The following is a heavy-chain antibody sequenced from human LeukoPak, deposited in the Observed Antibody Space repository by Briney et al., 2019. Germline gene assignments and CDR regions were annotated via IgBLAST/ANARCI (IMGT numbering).Heavy chain of an antibody. D-gene: IGHD1-26*01. Sequence: KSSETLSLTCSVSGGSIISDSYYWAWIRQPPGKGLEWIGSAHYTGDTYYNPSLKSRVTISVDTSKNQFSLKLSSVTAADTAVYYCARHVGGSYFDYYFDYWGQGTLVTVSS. J-gene: IGHJ4*02. CDR3: ARHVGGSYFDYYFDY. CDR1: GGSIISDSYY. CDR2: AHYTGDT. V-gene: IGHV4-39*01.